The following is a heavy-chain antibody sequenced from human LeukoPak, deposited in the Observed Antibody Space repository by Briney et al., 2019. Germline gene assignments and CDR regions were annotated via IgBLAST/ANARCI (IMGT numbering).Heavy chain of an antibody. V-gene: IGHV1-24*01. CDR1: GYTLTELS. CDR3: ATAHRVVVAALGWFDP. CDR2: FDPEDGET. D-gene: IGHD2-15*01. J-gene: IGHJ5*02. Sequence: GASVKVSCKVSGYTLTELSMHWVRQAPGKGLEWMGGFDPEDGETIYAQKFQGRVTMTEDTSTDTAHMELSSLRSEDTAVYYCATAHRVVVAALGWFDPWGQGTLVTVSS.